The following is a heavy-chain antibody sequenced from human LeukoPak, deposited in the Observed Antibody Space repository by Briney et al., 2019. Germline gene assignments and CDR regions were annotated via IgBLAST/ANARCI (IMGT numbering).Heavy chain of an antibody. Sequence: PGGSLRLSCAASGFTVSSNYMSWVRQAPGKGLEWVSVIYSGGSTYYAASVKGRFTISRDNAKNSLYLQMNSLRTEDMALYHCTKGTDSGSYSGAFDIWGQGTMVTVSS. V-gene: IGHV3-53*05. CDR3: TKGTDSGSYSGAFDI. CDR2: IYSGGST. CDR1: GFTVSSNY. D-gene: IGHD1-26*01. J-gene: IGHJ3*02.